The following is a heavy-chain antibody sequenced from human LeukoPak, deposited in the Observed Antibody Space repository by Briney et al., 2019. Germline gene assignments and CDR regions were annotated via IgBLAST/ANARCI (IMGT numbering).Heavy chain of an antibody. Sequence: GASVKVSFTASGFTFTISAVQWVRQARGQRLEWIGWIVVGSGNTNYAQKFQERVTITRDMSTSTAYMELSSLRSEDTAVYYCAAGLGESSGYYYVFGLSWGQGTLVTVSS. V-gene: IGHV1-58*01. J-gene: IGHJ5*02. CDR3: AAGLGESSGYYYVFGLS. CDR1: GFTFTISA. CDR2: IVVGSGNT. D-gene: IGHD3-22*01.